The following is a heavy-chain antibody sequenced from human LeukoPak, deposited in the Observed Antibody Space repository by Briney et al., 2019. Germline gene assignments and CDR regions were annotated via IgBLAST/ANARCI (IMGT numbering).Heavy chain of an antibody. V-gene: IGHV3-21*01. CDR1: GGSISSYY. J-gene: IGHJ6*03. Sequence: PSETLSLTCTVSGGSISSYYWSWVRQAPGKGLEWVSSISSSSSYIYYADSVKGRFTISRDNAKNSLYLQMNSLRAEDTAVYYCARDLTVTAYYMDVWGKGTTVTVSS. CDR2: ISSSSSYI. CDR3: ARDLTVTAYYMDV. D-gene: IGHD2-21*02.